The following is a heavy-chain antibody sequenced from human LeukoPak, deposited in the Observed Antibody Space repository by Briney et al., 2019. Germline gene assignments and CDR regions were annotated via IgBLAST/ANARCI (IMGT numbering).Heavy chain of an antibody. J-gene: IGHJ4*02. V-gene: IGHV3-11*04. CDR3: AKEHYYYDSSGYLDY. CDR2: IGGSGVTI. D-gene: IGHD3-22*01. Sequence: PGGSLRLSCAASGFTFSDYYMSWIRQAPGKGLEWVSYIGGSGVTIYYADSVKGRFTISRDNSKNTLYLQMNSLRAEDTAVYYCAKEHYYYDSSGYLDYWGQGTLVTVSS. CDR1: GFTFSDYY.